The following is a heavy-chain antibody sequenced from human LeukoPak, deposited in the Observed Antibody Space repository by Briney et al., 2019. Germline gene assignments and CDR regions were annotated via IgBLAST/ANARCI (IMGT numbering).Heavy chain of an antibody. CDR2: IGRSSSSI. D-gene: IGHD6-13*01. CDR3: ARDSGWSFDY. CDR1: GFTFSTYS. Sequence: GGSLRLSCAASGFTFSTYSMNWVRQAPGKGLEWVSYIGRSSSSIYYADSVKGRFTISRDDAKNSLYLQMNSLRDEDTAVYYCARDSGWSFDYWGQGTVVTVSS. J-gene: IGHJ4*02. V-gene: IGHV3-48*02.